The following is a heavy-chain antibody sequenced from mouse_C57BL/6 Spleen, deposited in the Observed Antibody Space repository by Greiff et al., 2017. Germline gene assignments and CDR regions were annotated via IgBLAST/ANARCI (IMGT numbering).Heavy chain of an antibody. CDR3: ASPYYDYNYAMDY. D-gene: IGHD2-4*01. CDR1: GFTFSSYG. V-gene: IGHV5-6*01. J-gene: IGHJ4*01. CDR2: ISSGGSYT. Sequence: EVKLVESGGDLVKPGGSLKLSCAASGFTFSSYGMSWVRQTPDKRLEWVATISSGGSYTYYPDSVKGRFTISRYKAKNTLYLQMSSLKSEDTAMYYCASPYYDYNYAMDYWGQGTSVTVSS.